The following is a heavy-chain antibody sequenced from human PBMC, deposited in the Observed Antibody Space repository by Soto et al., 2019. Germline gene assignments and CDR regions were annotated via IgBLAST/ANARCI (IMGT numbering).Heavy chain of an antibody. D-gene: IGHD7-27*01. CDR2: VYYTGGT. Sequence: QLQLQESGPRLVKPSGTLSLTCSVSDGSISSNNYYWAWIRQPPGKGLEWIGTVYYTGGTYYNPSLKSRVTISVDTSKNQFSLRLVFVTAADTALYYCARQDVRAWGRFDPWGQETLVIVSS. CDR3: ARQDVRAWGRFDP. CDR1: DGSISSNNYY. J-gene: IGHJ5*01. V-gene: IGHV4-39*01.